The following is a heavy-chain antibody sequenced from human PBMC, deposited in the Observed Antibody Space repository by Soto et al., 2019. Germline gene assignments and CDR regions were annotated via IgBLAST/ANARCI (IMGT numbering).Heavy chain of an antibody. Sequence: GASVKVSCKASGYTFTHYYIHWVLQAPGQGLEWMGIINPNGGFTTYAQKFRAGFTMTRDTSTSTVYMELSSLRSEDSAVYYCATSVNSAMDFDYWGQGTLVTVSS. J-gene: IGHJ4*02. V-gene: IGHV1-46*01. CDR1: GYTFTHYY. CDR3: ATSVNSAMDFDY. D-gene: IGHD5-18*01. CDR2: INPNGGFT.